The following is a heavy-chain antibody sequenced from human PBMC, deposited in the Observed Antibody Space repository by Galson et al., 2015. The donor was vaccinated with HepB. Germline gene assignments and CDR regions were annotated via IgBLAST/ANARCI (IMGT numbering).Heavy chain of an antibody. CDR2: ISSSGSTI. V-gene: IGHV3-48*03. J-gene: IGHJ3*02. D-gene: IGHD5-18*01. Sequence: SLRLSCAASGFTFSSYEMNWVRQAPGKGLEWVSYISSSGSTIYYADSVKGRFTISRDNAKNSLYLQMNSLRAEDTAVYYCARDHHSDTAMAYRADAFDIWGQGTMVTVSS. CDR3: ARDHHSDTAMAYRADAFDI. CDR1: GFTFSSYE.